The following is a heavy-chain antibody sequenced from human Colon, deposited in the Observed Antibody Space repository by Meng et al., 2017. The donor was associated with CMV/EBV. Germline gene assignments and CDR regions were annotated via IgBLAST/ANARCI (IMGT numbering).Heavy chain of an antibody. CDR1: GGPFTSNSYF. J-gene: IGHJ4*02. CDR2: IYNSGSA. Sequence: LHLGESGPGLVKSSGTLSLTCTCSGGPFTSNSYFWGWIRQPPRKGLEYIGNIYNSGSAYYNPSLKSRVTISLDTSKNQFSLKLSSVTAADTAMYYCARVVLNFFDYWGQGTLVTVSS. D-gene: IGHD3-10*02. V-gene: IGHV4-39*07. CDR3: ARVVLNFFDY.